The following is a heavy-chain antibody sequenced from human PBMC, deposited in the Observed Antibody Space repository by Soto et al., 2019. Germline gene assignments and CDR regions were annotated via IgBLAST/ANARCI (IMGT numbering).Heavy chain of an antibody. J-gene: IGHJ4*02. CDR3: ARYSGSYSPFFEY. CDR2: IYPGDSET. D-gene: IGHD1-26*01. CDR1: GYSFTSCW. V-gene: IGHV5-51*01. Sequence: PGESLKISCKGSGYSFTSCWIGWVRQMPGKGLEWMGIIYPGDSETRYSPSFQGQVTISTDKSISTAYLQWSSLKASDSAMYYCARYSGSYSPFFEYWGQGTLVTVSS.